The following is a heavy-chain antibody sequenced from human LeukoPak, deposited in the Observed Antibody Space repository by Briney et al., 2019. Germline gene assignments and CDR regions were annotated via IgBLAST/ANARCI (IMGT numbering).Heavy chain of an antibody. CDR3: AKGYGGSSGALDL. Sequence: GGSLRLSCAASGFMFSSYGMHWVRQPPGKGLEWVAFIRDSGNTKYYADSVRGRVTISRDNGKNTLYLQMDSLRDEDTGLYYCAKGYGGSSGALDLWGQGTMVIISS. V-gene: IGHV3-30*02. D-gene: IGHD4-23*01. J-gene: IGHJ3*01. CDR1: GFMFSSYG. CDR2: IRDSGNTK.